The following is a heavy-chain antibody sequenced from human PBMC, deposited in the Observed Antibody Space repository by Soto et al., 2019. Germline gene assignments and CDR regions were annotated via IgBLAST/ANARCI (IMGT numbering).Heavy chain of an antibody. D-gene: IGHD5-12*01. J-gene: IGHJ4*02. CDR3: AKETVATTYDY. V-gene: IGHV3-23*01. Sequence: GESLKISCAASGFTFSSYAMSWVRQAPGKGLEWVSAISGSGGSTYYADSVKGRFTISRDNSKNTLYLQMNSLRAEDTAVYYCAKETVATTYDYWGQGTLVTVSS. CDR1: GFTFSSYA. CDR2: ISGSGGST.